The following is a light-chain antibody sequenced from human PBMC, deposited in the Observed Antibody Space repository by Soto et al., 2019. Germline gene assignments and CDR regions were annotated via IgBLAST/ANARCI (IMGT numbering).Light chain of an antibody. CDR2: GAS. CDR3: HQYESSMWT. CDR1: QIVRSN. J-gene: IGKJ1*01. Sequence: EIVMTQSPATLSVSPGERATLPCRASQIVRSNLDWYQQKPGQAPRLLIDGASTRATGSPAMFSGSGSVTEFTLTSSSLQSEDFAVYYCHQYESSMWTFGQGTKVDIK. V-gene: IGKV3-15*01.